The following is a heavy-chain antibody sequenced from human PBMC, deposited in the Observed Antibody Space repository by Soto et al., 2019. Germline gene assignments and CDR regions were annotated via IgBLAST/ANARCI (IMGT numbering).Heavy chain of an antibody. D-gene: IGHD6-13*01. Sequence: GGSLRLSCAASGFTFSSYAMSWVRQAPGKGLEWVSAISGSGGSTYYADSVKGRFTISRDNSKNTLYLQMNSLRAEDAAVYYCAKGHRIAAAGTRFDPWGQGTLVTVSS. V-gene: IGHV3-23*01. J-gene: IGHJ5*02. CDR2: ISGSGGST. CDR1: GFTFSSYA. CDR3: AKGHRIAAAGTRFDP.